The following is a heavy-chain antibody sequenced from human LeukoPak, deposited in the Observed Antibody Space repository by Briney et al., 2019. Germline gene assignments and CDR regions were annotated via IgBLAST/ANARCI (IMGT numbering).Heavy chain of an antibody. V-gene: IGHV4-34*01. CDR3: ARGKQQLVEGLVGSFDY. D-gene: IGHD6-13*01. CDR1: GGSISSYY. J-gene: IGHJ4*02. CDR2: INHSGST. Sequence: NPSETLSLTCTVSGGSISSYYWSWIRQPPGKGLEWIGEINHSGSTNYNPSLKSRVTISVDTSKNRFSLKLSSVTAADTAVYYCARGKQQLVEGLVGSFDYWGQGTLVTVSS.